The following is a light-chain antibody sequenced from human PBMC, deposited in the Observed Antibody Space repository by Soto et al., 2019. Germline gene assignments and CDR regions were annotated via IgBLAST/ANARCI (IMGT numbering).Light chain of an antibody. CDR1: NIGSRS. CDR2: YDN. Sequence: SYVLTQPPSVSVAPGETAVITCGGDNIGSRSVHWYQQRPGQAPVLVIYYDNDRPSGIPERFSGSNSGNTATLTISRVEAGDDADYYCQVWDRNAFHPYVFGPGTKVTVL. J-gene: IGLJ1*01. V-gene: IGLV3-21*04. CDR3: QVWDRNAFHPYV.